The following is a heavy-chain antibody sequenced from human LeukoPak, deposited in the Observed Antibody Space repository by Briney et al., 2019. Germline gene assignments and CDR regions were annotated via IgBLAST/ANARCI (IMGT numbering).Heavy chain of an antibody. CDR2: INPNSGDT. D-gene: IGHD3-10*01. V-gene: IGHV1-2*02. CDR3: ARENSFGSGSYFFDS. CDR1: TYTFTDNS. Sequence: GASVKVSCKASTYTFTDNSIHWVRQAPGQGPQWMGWINPNSGDTHYARNFQDRVTLTRDTPLSTAYMELTSLRSDDTAMYYCARENSFGSGSYFFDSWGQGTLVTVSS. J-gene: IGHJ4*02.